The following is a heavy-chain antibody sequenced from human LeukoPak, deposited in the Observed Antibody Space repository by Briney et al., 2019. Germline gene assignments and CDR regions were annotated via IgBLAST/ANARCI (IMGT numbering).Heavy chain of an antibody. Sequence: EASVKVSCKASGYTFTGYYMHWVRQAPGQGLEWMGWINPNSGGTNYAQKFQGRVTMTRDTSISTAYMELSRLRSDDTAVYYCARDTDDYYGSGSYLYWGQGTLVTVSS. CDR2: INPNSGGT. J-gene: IGHJ4*02. V-gene: IGHV1-2*02. D-gene: IGHD3-10*01. CDR1: GYTFTGYY. CDR3: ARDTDDYYGSGSYLY.